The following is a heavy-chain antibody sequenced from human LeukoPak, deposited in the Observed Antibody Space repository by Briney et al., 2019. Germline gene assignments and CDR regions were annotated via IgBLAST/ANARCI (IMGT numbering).Heavy chain of an antibody. Sequence: PSETLSHTCTVSGGSISSYYWSWIRQPPGKGLEWIGYIYYSGSTNYNPSLKSRVTISVDTSKNQFSLKLSSVTAADTAVYYCARGNTWFDPWGQGTLVTVSS. V-gene: IGHV4-59*01. CDR2: IYYSGST. J-gene: IGHJ5*02. CDR3: ARGNTWFDP. CDR1: GGSISSYY.